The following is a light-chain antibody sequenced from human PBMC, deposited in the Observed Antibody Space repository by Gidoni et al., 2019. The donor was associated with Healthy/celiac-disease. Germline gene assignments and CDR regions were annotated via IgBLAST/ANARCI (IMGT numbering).Light chain of an antibody. V-gene: IGKV3-20*01. CDR1: QSVSSSY. Sequence: EIELTKSPGTLSLSPGERAPLSCRASQSVSSSYLAWYQQKPGQAPRLLIYGASSRATGIPDRFSGSGSGTDFTLTISRLEPEDFAVYYCQQYGSSPLTFGGGTKVEIK. CDR3: QQYGSSPLT. J-gene: IGKJ4*01. CDR2: GAS.